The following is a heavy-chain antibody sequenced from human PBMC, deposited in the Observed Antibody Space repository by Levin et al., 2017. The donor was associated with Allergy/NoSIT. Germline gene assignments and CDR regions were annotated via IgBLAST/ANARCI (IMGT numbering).Heavy chain of an antibody. CDR2: IYPGDSDT. V-gene: IGHV5-51*01. CDR3: ARYSSSWYGSNWFDP. Sequence: GGSLRLSCKGSGYSFTSYWIGWVRQMPGKGLEWMGIIYPGDSDTRYSPSFQGQVTISADKSISTAYLQWSSLKASDTAMYYCARYSSSWYGSNWFDPWGQGTLVTVSS. D-gene: IGHD6-13*01. CDR1: GYSFTSYW. J-gene: IGHJ5*02.